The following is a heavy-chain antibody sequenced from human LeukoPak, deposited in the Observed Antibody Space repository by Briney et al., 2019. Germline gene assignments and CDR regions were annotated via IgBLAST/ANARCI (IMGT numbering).Heavy chain of an antibody. CDR2: INHSGST. Sequence: SETLSLTCAVYGGSFSGYYWSWIRQPPGKGLEWIGEINHSGSTNYNPSLKSRVTISVDTSKNQFSLKLSSVTAADTAVYYCARVTWIQLRSAFDPWGQGTLVTVSS. CDR3: ARVTWIQLRSAFDP. D-gene: IGHD5-18*01. J-gene: IGHJ5*02. CDR1: GGSFSGYY. V-gene: IGHV4-34*01.